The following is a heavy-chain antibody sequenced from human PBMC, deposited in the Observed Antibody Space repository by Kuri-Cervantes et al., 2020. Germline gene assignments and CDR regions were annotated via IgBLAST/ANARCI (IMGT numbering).Heavy chain of an antibody. V-gene: IGHV3-15*01. CDR1: GFIFSNDW. CDR3: ARDLDTAMSPGVEGGY. Sequence: GESLKISCVGSGFIFSNDWMSWVRQAPGKGLEWVGRIKNKLDGGTTDHAAPVMGRFTISRDNAKNSLYLQMNSLRADDTAVYYCARDLDTAMSPGVEGGYWGQGTLVTVSS. CDR2: IKNKLDGGTT. D-gene: IGHD5-18*01. J-gene: IGHJ4*02.